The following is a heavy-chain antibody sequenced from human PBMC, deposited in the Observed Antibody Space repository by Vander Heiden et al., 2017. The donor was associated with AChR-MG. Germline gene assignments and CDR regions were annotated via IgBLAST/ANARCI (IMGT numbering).Heavy chain of an antibody. Sequence: QVQLVQSGAEVKKPGASVKVSCKASGYTFTGYYMHWVRQAPGQGLEWMGWINPNSGGTNYAQKFQGRVTMTRDTSISTAYMELSRLRSDDTAVYYCARDLPLYCTNGVCHGPGDYWGQGTLVTVSS. D-gene: IGHD2-8*01. J-gene: IGHJ4*02. CDR2: INPNSGGT. CDR1: GYTFTGYY. V-gene: IGHV1-2*02. CDR3: ARDLPLYCTNGVCHGPGDY.